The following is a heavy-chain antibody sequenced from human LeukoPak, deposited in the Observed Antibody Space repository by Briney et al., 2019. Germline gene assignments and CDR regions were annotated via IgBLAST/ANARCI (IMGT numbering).Heavy chain of an antibody. CDR2: ISSSGSTI. Sequence: GGSLRLSCAASGFTFSDYYMSWIRQAPGKGLEWVSYISSSGSTIYYADSVKGRFTISRDNAKNSLYLQMNSLRAEDTAVYYCASSGWQFSGSGVHLYGMDVWGQGTTVTVSS. CDR1: GFTFSDYY. D-gene: IGHD3-10*01. J-gene: IGHJ6*02. V-gene: IGHV3-11*01. CDR3: ASSGWQFSGSGVHLYGMDV.